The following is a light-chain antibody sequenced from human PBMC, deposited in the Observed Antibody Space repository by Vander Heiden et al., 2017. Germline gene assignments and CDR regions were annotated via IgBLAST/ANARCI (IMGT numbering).Light chain of an antibody. Sequence: EIVLTQSPGTLSLSPGERATLSCRASQSGSSSYLAWYQQKPGQAPRLLIDGASSRAPGTPDFTLTIRRLETEDIAVYYCQQYGSYTWTFGQGTKVEIK. CDR2: GAS. CDR1: QSGSSSY. V-gene: IGKV3-20*01. J-gene: IGKJ1*01. CDR3: QQYGSYTWT.